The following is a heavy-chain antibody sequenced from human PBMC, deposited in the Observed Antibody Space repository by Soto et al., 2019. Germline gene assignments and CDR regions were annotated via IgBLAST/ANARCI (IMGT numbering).Heavy chain of an antibody. CDR2: IRASGVTT. J-gene: IGHJ4*02. D-gene: IGHD1-26*01. V-gene: IGHV3-23*01. CDR3: AKGAIGRLDY. Sequence: DVQLLDSGGGLVQPGRSLRLSCAASGFTFSNYAMSWVRQAPGKGLEWVSTIRASGVTTFYADSARGRFTISRDNSKNTLSLHMNSLTADDTDIYYCAKGAIGRLDYWGQGTLVTVSS. CDR1: GFTFSNYA.